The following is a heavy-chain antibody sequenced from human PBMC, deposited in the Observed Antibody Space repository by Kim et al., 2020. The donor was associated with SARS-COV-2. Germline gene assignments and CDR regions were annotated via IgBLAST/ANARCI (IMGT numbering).Heavy chain of an antibody. D-gene: IGHD6-13*01. CDR2: MNPNSGNT. CDR3: ARVSSSWYLGIT. V-gene: IGHV1-8*01. J-gene: IGHJ5*02. Sequence: ASVKVSCKASGYTFTSYDINWVRQATGQGLEWMGWMNPNSGNTGYAQKFQGRVTMTRNTSISTAYMELSSLRSEDTAVYYCARVSSSWYLGITWGQGTLVTVSS. CDR1: GYTFTSYD.